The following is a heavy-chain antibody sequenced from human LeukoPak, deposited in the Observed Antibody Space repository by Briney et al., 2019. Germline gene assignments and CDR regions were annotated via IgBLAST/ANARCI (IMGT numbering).Heavy chain of an antibody. V-gene: IGHV3-7*01. CDR2: IKQDGSEK. Sequence: GGSLRLSCAASGFTFSSYWMSWVRQAPGKGLEWVANIKQDGSEKYYVDSVKGRFTISRDNAKNSLYLQMNSLRAEDTAVYYCARVPLYYDYGRYNWFDPWGQGTLVTVSS. CDR3: ARVPLYYDYGRYNWFDP. J-gene: IGHJ5*02. CDR1: GFTFSSYW. D-gene: IGHD3-22*01.